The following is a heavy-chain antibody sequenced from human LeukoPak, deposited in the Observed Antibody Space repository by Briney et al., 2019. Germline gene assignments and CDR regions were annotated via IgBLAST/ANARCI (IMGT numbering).Heavy chain of an antibody. J-gene: IGHJ4*02. CDR1: GFTFSDYW. CDR2: IKQDGSEK. D-gene: IGHD5-24*01. V-gene: IGHV3-7*01. CDR3: ARWLELMRNFDW. Sequence: LPGGSLRLSCVGSGFTFSDYWMSWVRQAPGKGLEGVANIKQDGSEKDYVDALKGRFTISRDNAKISLYLQMNSLRAEDTAVYYCARWLELMRNFDWWGQGTLVTVSS.